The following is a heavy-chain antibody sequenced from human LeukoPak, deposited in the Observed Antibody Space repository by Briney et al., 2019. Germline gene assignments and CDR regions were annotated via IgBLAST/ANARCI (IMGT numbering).Heavy chain of an antibody. CDR3: ARVAAGGKGFDY. J-gene: IGHJ4*02. Sequence: PGGSLRLSCAASGFTFSTYDIHWVRQAPGKGLDWVSAIDTTGYTYYAGSVKGRFTISRENAKNSLYLQMNSLRAGDTAVYYCARVAAGGKGFDYWGQGILVTVSS. D-gene: IGHD6-13*01. V-gene: IGHV3-13*01. CDR1: GFTFSTYD. CDR2: IDTTGYT.